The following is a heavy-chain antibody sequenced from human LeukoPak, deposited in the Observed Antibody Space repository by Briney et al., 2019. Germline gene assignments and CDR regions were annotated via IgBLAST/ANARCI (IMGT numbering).Heavy chain of an antibody. V-gene: IGHV3-13*04. J-gene: IGHJ2*01. CDR1: GFTFSSYD. Sequence: GRSLRLSCAASGFTFSSYDMHWVRQATGKGLEWVSAINTAGDTYYAGSVKGRFTISRENARNSLYLQINSLRAGDTAVYYCARATAGFDLWGRGTLVTVSS. CDR2: INTAGDT. D-gene: IGHD1-26*01. CDR3: ARATAGFDL.